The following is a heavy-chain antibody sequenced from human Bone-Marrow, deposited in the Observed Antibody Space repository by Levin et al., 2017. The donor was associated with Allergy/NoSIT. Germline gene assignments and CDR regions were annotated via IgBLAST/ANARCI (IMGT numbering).Heavy chain of an antibody. CDR2: IYWNGDTL. D-gene: IGHD3-16*01. V-gene: IGHV3-9*01. Sequence: SLKISCAASGFTFDDFVLHWVRQVPGKGLEWVSGIYWNGDTLGYADSVTGRFTISRDNAKNSLYLQMNSLRPEDTALDYCVKDLGGGAMDVWGQGTTVTVSS. CDR3: VKDLGGGAMDV. J-gene: IGHJ6*02. CDR1: GFTFDDFV.